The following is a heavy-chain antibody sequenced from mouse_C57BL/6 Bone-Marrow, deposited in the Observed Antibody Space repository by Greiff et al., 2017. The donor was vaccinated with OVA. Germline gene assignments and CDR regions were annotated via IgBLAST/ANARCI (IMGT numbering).Heavy chain of an antibody. CDR2: ISSGGSYT. V-gene: IGHV5-6*01. Sequence: EVQLVESGGDLVKPGGSLKLSCAASGFTFSSYGMSWVRQTPDKRLEWVATISSGGSYTYYPDSVKGRFTISRDNAKNTLYLQMSSLKSEDTAMYYGARITTVVATNDWYFDVWGTGTTVTVSA. CDR1: GFTFSSYG. CDR3: ARITTVVATNDWYFDV. D-gene: IGHD1-1*01. J-gene: IGHJ1*03.